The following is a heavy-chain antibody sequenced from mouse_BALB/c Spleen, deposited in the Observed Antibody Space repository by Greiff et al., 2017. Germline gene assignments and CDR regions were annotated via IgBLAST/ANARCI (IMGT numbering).Heavy chain of an antibody. V-gene: IGHV5-9-4*01. Sequence: EVKLMESGGGLVKPGGSLKLSCAASGFTFSSYAMSWVRQSPEKRLEWVAEISSGGSYTYYPDTVTGRFTISRDNAKNTLYLEMSSLRSEDTAMYYCARDGNYGEAYWGQGTLVTVSA. CDR3: ARDGNYGEAY. J-gene: IGHJ3*01. D-gene: IGHD2-1*01. CDR1: GFTFSSYA. CDR2: ISSGGSYT.